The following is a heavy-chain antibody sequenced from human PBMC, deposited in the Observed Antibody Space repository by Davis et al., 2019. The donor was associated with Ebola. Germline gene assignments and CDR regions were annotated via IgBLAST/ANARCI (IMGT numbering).Heavy chain of an antibody. D-gene: IGHD6-19*01. CDR3: ARDSSGWWASFGY. V-gene: IGHV3-74*01. J-gene: IGHJ4*02. CDR2: INPDGSST. Sequence: GESLKISCAASGFAFSKYWMHWVRQVPGKGLVWVSRINPDGSSTNYADSVKGRFTISRDNAKNTLYLQMNSLRAEDTAVYYCARDSSGWWASFGYWGQGTLVTVSS. CDR1: GFAFSKYW.